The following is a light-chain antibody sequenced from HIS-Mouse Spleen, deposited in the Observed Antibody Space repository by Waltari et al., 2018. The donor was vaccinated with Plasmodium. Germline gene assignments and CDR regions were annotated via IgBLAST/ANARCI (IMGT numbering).Light chain of an antibody. Sequence: YELTQPLSVSVSPGQTARITCSGDALPKQYAYWYQQKPGQAPVLVIYKDSERPSGIPERFSGSSSGTTVTLTISGVQAEDEADYYCQSADSSGTYVVFGGGTKLTVL. J-gene: IGLJ2*01. V-gene: IGLV3-25*03. CDR2: KDS. CDR1: ALPKQY. CDR3: QSADSSGTYVV.